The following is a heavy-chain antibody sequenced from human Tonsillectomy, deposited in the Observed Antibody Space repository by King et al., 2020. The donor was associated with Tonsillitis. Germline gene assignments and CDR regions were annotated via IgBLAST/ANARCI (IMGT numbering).Heavy chain of an antibody. Sequence: QLVQSGAEVKKPGASVKVSCKASGHTFTDYYLNWVRQAPGQGLEWMGWINPNTGGTNYAQKFQGRVTMTRDTSISTAYMDLSRLRSDDTAVYYCARGPVVGLRGWFDPWGQGTLVTVSS. D-gene: IGHD5-18*01. V-gene: IGHV1-2*02. J-gene: IGHJ5*02. CDR2: INPNTGGT. CDR3: ARGPVVGLRGWFDP. CDR1: GHTFTDYY.